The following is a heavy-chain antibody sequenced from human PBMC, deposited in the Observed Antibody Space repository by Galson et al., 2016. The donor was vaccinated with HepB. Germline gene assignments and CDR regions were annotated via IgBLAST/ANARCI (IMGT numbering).Heavy chain of an antibody. J-gene: IGHJ4*02. CDR3: ARGPNLRYYLDQ. CDR1: GGSISHYY. CDR2: DSYSGSP. Sequence: LSLTCTVSGGSISHYYWNWIRQPPGKGPEWIAFDSYSGSPHYNPSLKSRVTMSVDTSKNQFSLRLSSVTAADTAVYHCARGPNLRYYLDQWGQGALVTVPS. V-gene: IGHV4-59*01. D-gene: IGHD4-17*01.